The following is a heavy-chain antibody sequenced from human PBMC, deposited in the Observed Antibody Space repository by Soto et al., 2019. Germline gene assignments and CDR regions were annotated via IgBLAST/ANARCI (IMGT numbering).Heavy chain of an antibody. J-gene: IGHJ6*02. V-gene: IGHV5-51*01. D-gene: IGHD3-3*01. CDR2: IYPGDSET. Sequence: PGESLKISCKGSGYSFTNYWIGWVRQMPGKGLEWMGIIYPGDSETRYSPSFQGQVTISADKSISSAYLQWCSLKASDTAMYYCPRLMDYDFWIGPTPYGMDVWGQGTTVTVSS. CDR3: PRLMDYDFWIGPTPYGMDV. CDR1: GYSFTNYW.